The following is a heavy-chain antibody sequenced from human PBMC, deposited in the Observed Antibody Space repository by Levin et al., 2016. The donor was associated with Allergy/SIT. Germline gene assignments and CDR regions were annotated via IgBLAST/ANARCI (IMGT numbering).Heavy chain of an antibody. D-gene: IGHD4-11*01. V-gene: IGHV3-74*01. J-gene: IGHJ6*02. CDR2: INSDGSST. CDR1: GFTFSSYW. CDR3: AGLATVTTYHYYYGMDV. Sequence: GGSLRLSCAASGFTFSSYWMHWVRQAPGKGLVWVSRINSDGSSTSYADSVKGRFTISRDNAKNTLYLQMNSLRAEDTAVYYCAGLATVTTYHYYYGMDVWGQGTTVTVSS.